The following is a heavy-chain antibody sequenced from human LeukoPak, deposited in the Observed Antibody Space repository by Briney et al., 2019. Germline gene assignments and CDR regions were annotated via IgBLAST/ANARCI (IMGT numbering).Heavy chain of an antibody. CDR1: GDSVSSNRAA. V-gene: IGHV6-1*01. CDR3: AKEDYASGWTIKRAIDY. CDR2: TYYRSKWYN. Sequence: KISQTLSLTCAISGDSVSSNRAAWNWIRQPPSRGLEWLGRTYYRSKWYNDYAVSVKSRITITPDTSKNQFSLQLNSVTPEDTALYYCAKEDYASGWTIKRAIDYWGQGTLVTVSS. D-gene: IGHD6-25*01. J-gene: IGHJ4*02.